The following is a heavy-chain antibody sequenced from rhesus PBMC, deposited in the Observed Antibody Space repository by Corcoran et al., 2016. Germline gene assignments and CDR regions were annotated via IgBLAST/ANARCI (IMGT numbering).Heavy chain of an antibody. V-gene: IGHV4-122*02. CDR2: IIYSEST. J-gene: IGHJ4*01. CDR3: ARSSGSYYFDY. Sequence: QVQLQESGPGLVKPSETLSLTCAVSGGSISSGYYYLCWIRQPPVKGLEWMGDIIYSESTRYNPSLKSRVSISSDTSKNQFSLRVSSVTAADTAVYYCARSSGSYYFDYWGQGVLVTVSS. D-gene: IGHD1-44*02. CDR1: GGSISSGYYY.